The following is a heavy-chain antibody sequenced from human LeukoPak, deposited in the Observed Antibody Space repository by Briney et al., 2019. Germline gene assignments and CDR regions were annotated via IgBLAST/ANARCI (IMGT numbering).Heavy chain of an antibody. Sequence: GGSLRLSCAASGFSFSSYSMNWVRQAPGKGLEWVSYIRSSSSTIHYADSVKGRFTISRDNAKNSLYLQMNSLRDEDTAVYYCARAGSHYYGSGSGFYFDYWGQGTLVTVSS. D-gene: IGHD3-10*01. CDR3: ARAGSHYYGSGSGFYFDY. CDR2: IRSSSSTI. V-gene: IGHV3-48*02. J-gene: IGHJ4*02. CDR1: GFSFSSYS.